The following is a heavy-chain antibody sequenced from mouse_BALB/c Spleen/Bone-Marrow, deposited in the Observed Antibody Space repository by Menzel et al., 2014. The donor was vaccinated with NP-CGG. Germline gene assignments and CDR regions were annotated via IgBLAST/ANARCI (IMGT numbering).Heavy chain of an antibody. J-gene: IGHJ2*01. CDR3: ARKYGDY. CDR1: GYPFSSYW. D-gene: IGHD2-10*02. V-gene: IGHV1-80*01. Sequence: QVQLQHSGAELVRPGSSVKISCKASGYPFSSYWMNWVKQRPGQDLEWIGQIYPGDGETNYNGKFKGNATLTADKSSSTAYMQLISLTSEDSAVYFCARKYGDYWGQGTTLTVSS. CDR2: IYPGDGET.